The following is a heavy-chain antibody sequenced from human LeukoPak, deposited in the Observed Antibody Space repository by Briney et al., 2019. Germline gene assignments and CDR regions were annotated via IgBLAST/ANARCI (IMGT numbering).Heavy chain of an antibody. CDR3: ARESVVVVPAATKYGMDV. J-gene: IGHJ6*04. Sequence: PGGSLRLSCAASGFTFSSYEMNWVRQAPRKGLEWGSYISSSVSTIYYADPVKGRFTISRDNAKNSLYLQMNSLRAEDTAVYYCARESVVVVPAATKYGMDVWGKGTTVTVSS. V-gene: IGHV3-48*03. CDR2: ISSSVSTI. D-gene: IGHD2-2*01. CDR1: GFTFSSYE.